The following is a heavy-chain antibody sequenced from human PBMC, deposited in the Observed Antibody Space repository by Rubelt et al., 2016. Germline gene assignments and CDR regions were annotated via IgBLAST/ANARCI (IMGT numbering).Heavy chain of an antibody. CDR1: GFTVSSHY. J-gene: IGHJ6*02. CDR3: ARGHYGLDV. Sequence: CGGGLVQPGGSLRLSCAASGFTVSSHYMNWVRQAPGKGLEWVSTIYSAGNTYYADSVKGRFAISRDNSKNTLFLQMSSLSAEDTAVYYCARGHYGLDVWGQGTTVTVSS. CDR2: IYSAGNT. V-gene: IGHV3-53*01.